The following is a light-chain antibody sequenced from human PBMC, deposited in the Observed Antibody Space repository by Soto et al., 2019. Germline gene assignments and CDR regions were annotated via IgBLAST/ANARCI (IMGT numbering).Light chain of an antibody. Sequence: QSVLTQPPSASGSPGQSVTISCTGTSSDIGAYIYVSWYQQHPGKAPKLMISEVSRRPSGVPERFSGSKSGNTASLTVSGLQADDEAHYYCCSYAGSNNFVFGTGSKVTV. V-gene: IGLV2-8*01. CDR3: CSYAGSNNFV. CDR2: EVS. CDR1: SSDIGAYIY. J-gene: IGLJ1*01.